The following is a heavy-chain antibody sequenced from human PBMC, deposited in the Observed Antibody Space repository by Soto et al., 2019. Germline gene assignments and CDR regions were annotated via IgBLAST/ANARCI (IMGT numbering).Heavy chain of an antibody. Sequence: QVQLVQSAAEVKKPGASVKVSCKASGYNFSDYYIHWVRQAPGQGLEWLGWVSPKSGGTNYAQKFKGRVTMTRDTSSNTVYMDLSGLKSDDTAVFYCAREISGGGTLNWFDPWGQGTLVTVFS. J-gene: IGHJ5*02. CDR1: GYNFSDYY. V-gene: IGHV1-2*02. CDR3: AREISGGGTLNWFDP. CDR2: VSPKSGGT. D-gene: IGHD2-8*02.